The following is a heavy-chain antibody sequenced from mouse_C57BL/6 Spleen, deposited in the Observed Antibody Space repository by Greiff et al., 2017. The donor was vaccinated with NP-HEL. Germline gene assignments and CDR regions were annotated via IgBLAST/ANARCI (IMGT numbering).Heavy chain of an antibody. J-gene: IGHJ2*01. CDR1: GYTFTSYW. D-gene: IGHD4-1*01. CDR2: IDPSDSYT. CDR3: ARGANWDGWRYFDY. V-gene: IGHV1-69*01. Sequence: QVQLQQPGAELVMPGASVKLSCKASGYTFTSYWMHWVKQRPGQGLEWIGEIDPSDSYTNYNQKFKGKSTLTVDKSSSTAYMQLSSLTSEDSAVYYCARGANWDGWRYFDYWGQGDTHTVSS.